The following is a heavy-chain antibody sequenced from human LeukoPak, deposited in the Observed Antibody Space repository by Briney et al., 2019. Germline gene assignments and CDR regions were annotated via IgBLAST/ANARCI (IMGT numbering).Heavy chain of an antibody. CDR3: AREFAAGTWFDP. J-gene: IGHJ5*02. CDR2: IYHSGST. V-gene: IGHV4-30-2*01. Sequence: SETLSLTCAVSGGSISSGGYSWSWIRQPPGKGLEWIGYIYHSGSTYYNPSLKSRVTISVDRSKNQFSLKLSSVTAADTAVYYCAREFAAGTWFDPWGQGTLVTVSS. D-gene: IGHD6-13*01. CDR1: GGSISSGGYS.